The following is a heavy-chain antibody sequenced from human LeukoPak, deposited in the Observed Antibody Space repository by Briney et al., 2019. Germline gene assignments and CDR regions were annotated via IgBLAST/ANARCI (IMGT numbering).Heavy chain of an antibody. Sequence: HAGGSLRLSCAASGFTFDDYTMHWVRQAPGKGLEWVSLISWDGGSTYYADSVKGRFTISRDNSKNSLYLQMNSLRAEDTAVYYCARVRPTVTKRSDAFDIWGQGTMVTVSS. CDR1: GFTFDDYT. J-gene: IGHJ3*02. CDR3: ARVRPTVTKRSDAFDI. D-gene: IGHD4-17*01. V-gene: IGHV3-43*01. CDR2: ISWDGGST.